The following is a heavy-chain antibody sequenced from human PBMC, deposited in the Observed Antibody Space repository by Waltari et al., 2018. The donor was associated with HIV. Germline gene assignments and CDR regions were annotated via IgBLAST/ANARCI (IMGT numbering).Heavy chain of an antibody. CDR2: INHNGRT. CDR1: GSYLRGYD. J-gene: IGHJ6*02. V-gene: IGHV4-34*01. D-gene: IGHD1-1*01. Sequence: QVRLEQWGAGLLKPSETLSLTCAIHGSYLRGYDWTWIRQAPGKGLEWVGEINHNGRTKYNPSLMSRLNISVDTSKNQFSLKMMSAGAADAAIYYCARGTNWNTVHFYGLDVWGQGITVSVSS. CDR3: ARGTNWNTVHFYGLDV.